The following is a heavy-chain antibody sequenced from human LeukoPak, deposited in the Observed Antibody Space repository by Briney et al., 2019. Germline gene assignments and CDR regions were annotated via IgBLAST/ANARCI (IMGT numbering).Heavy chain of an antibody. D-gene: IGHD2-8*02. CDR1: GFTVSSNY. CDR2: IYSGGST. Sequence: GGSLRLSCAASGFTVSSNYMSWVRQAPGKGLEWVSVIYSGGSTYYADSVKGRFTISRDNSKNTLYLQMNSLRAEDTAVYYCARDLVTYYFDYWGQGTLVTVSS. CDR3: ARDLVTYYFDY. J-gene: IGHJ4*02. V-gene: IGHV3-66*01.